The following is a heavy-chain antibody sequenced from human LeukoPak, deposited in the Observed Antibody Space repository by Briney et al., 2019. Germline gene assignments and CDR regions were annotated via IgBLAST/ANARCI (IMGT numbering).Heavy chain of an antibody. CDR3: AKDQEWELTHYFDY. D-gene: IGHD1-26*01. V-gene: IGHV3-23*01. CDR1: GFTFSSYW. J-gene: IGHJ4*02. Sequence: PGGSLRLSCAASGFTFSSYWMSWVRQAPGKGLEWISTITGSDGRTYYADSVKGRFTISRDNYKNTLYLQMNSLGAEDTAVYYCAKDQEWELTHYFDYWGQGTLVTVSS. CDR2: ITGSDGRT.